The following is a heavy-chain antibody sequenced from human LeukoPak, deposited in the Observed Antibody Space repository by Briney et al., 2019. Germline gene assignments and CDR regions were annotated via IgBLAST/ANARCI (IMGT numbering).Heavy chain of an antibody. CDR3: AKTVGYCSGGSCPLEAFDI. CDR1: GYTFTSYG. V-gene: IGHV1-18*01. J-gene: IGHJ3*02. Sequence: GASVKVSCKASGYTFTSYGISWVRQAPGQGLEWMGWTSAYNGNTNYAQKLQGRVTMTTDTSTSTAYMELSSLRSDDTAVYYCAKTVGYCSGGSCPLEAFDIWGQGTMVTVSS. D-gene: IGHD2-15*01. CDR2: TSAYNGNT.